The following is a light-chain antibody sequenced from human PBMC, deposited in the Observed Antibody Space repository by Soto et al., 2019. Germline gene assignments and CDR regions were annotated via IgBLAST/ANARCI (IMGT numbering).Light chain of an antibody. V-gene: IGKV3-11*01. CDR2: DAS. J-gene: IGKJ3*01. CDR3: QQRCNWPIT. CDR1: QSVSSY. Sequence: EIVLTQSPATLSLSPGERATLSCRASQSVSSYLAWYQQKPGQAPRLLIYDASNRATGIPARLSGSGSGTDFTLTISSLEPEDFAVYYCQQRCNWPITFGPGTKVDIK.